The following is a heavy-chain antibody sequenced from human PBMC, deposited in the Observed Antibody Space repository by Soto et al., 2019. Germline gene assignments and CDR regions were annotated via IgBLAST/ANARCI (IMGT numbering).Heavy chain of an antibody. D-gene: IGHD2-8*02. CDR1: GGSLSDSNW. V-gene: IGHV4-4*02. CDR2: ISHTGST. J-gene: IGHJ4*02. CDR3: ASFTGTYYFDF. Sequence: QMQLQESGPGLVKPSGTLSLTCAVSGGSLSDSNWWSWVRQPPGKGLEWIGEISHTGSTNYNPSLQSRVTLSVDKSKNHFSLNLKSVIAADTAVYYCASFTGTYYFDFWGPGTLVTVAS.